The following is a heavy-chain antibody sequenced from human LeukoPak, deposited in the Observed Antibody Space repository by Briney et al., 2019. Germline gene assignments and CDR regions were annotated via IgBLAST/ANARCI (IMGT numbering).Heavy chain of an antibody. CDR2: IYSCGST. V-gene: IGHV3-66*03. D-gene: IGHD3-10*01. J-gene: IGHJ4*02. CDR1: GFTVSSDY. Sequence: GGSLRLSCAASGFTVSSDYMSWVRQAPGKGLEWVSVIYSCGSTYYADSVKGRFTISSDTSKNTLYLQMNSLRAEDTAVYYCARDNYGGAFDYWGQGALVTVSS. CDR3: ARDNYGGAFDY.